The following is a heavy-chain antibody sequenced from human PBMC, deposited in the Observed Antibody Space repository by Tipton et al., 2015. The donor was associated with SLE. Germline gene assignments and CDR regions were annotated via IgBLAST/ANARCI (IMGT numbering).Heavy chain of an antibody. CDR1: GGSISNYY. D-gene: IGHD3/OR15-3a*01. Sequence: TLSLTCTVSGGSISNYYWNWIRQPPGKGLEWIGYIFYSGSTNYNPSLKSRLTISVDTSKNQFSLKLSSVTAADTAVYYCAKAPGLDRDYYYYYYMDVWGKGTAVTVSS. CDR2: IFYSGST. J-gene: IGHJ6*03. CDR3: AKAPGLDRDYYYYYYMDV. V-gene: IGHV4-59*12.